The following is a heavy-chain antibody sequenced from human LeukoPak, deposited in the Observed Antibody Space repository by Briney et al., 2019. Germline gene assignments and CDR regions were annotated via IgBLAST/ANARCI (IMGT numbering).Heavy chain of an antibody. CDR2: IYYSGST. V-gene: IGHV4-39*01. CDR3: ARLSRIFNDY. J-gene: IGHJ4*02. CDR1: GGSISSSSYY. Sequence: SETLSLTCTVSGGSISSSSYYWGWIRQPPGKGLEWIGSIYYSGSTYYNPSLKSRVTISVDTSKNQFSLKLSSVTAADTAVYYRARLSRIFNDYWGQGTLVTVSS. D-gene: IGHD2-15*01.